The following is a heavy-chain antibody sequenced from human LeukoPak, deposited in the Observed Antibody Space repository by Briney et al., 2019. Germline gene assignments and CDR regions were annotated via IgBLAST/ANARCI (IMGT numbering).Heavy chain of an antibody. CDR2: MSGSGTYI. V-gene: IGHV3-21*01. J-gene: IGHJ4*02. CDR3: ARDTVWELVGSSKYYFDF. D-gene: IGHD1-26*01. Sequence: GGSLRLSCVASGFTFSNYNMNWVRQAPGKGLGWVSSMSGSGTYIFYADSMKSRFTISRDNAKNSLFLQMNSMRADDTAVYYCARDTVWELVGSSKYYFDFWGQGTLVTVSS. CDR1: GFTFSNYN.